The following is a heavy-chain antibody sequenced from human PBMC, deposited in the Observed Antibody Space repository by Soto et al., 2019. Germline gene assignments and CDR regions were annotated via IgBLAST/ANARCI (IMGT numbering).Heavy chain of an antibody. CDR3: ARDPGSYYYFYGMDV. CDR1: GGSISSYY. D-gene: IGHD3-10*01. V-gene: IGHV4-59*01. J-gene: IGHJ6*02. CDR2: IYYSGST. Sequence: SETLYLTCTVSGGSISSYYWSWIRQPPGKGLEWIGYIYYSGSTNYNPSLKSRVTISVDTSKNQFSLKLSSVTAADTAVYYCARDPGSYYYFYGMDVWGQGTTVTVSS.